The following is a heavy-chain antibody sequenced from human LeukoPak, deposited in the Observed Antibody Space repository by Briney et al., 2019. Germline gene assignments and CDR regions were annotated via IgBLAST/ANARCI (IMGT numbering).Heavy chain of an antibody. CDR1: GFTLSSYA. CDR2: ISDSET. CDR3: ARGGSGTSVLYY. V-gene: IGHV3-23*01. D-gene: IGHD2-2*01. Sequence: QPGGSLRLSCAASGFTLSSYAMTWVRQAPGKGLEWVSFISDSETNYVDSVKGRFTVSRDNSKNTLYLEMNSLRAEDTAVCYCARGGSGTSVLYYWGQGILVTVSS. J-gene: IGHJ4*02.